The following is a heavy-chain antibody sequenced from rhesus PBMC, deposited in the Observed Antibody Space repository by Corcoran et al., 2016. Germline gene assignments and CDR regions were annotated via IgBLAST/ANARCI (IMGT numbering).Heavy chain of an antibody. J-gene: IGHJ4*01. CDR1: GGSISGYYY. D-gene: IGHD3-9*01. CDR3: ARDFTDDYGYYYTPFDY. V-gene: IGHV4-73*01. Sequence: QVQLQQWGEGLVKPSETLSLTCAVYGGSISGYYYWSWIRQPPGKGLEWIGGIYGSGGSTEYNPSLKGRVTISKDTSKNQFSLKLSSVTAADTAVYYCARDFTDDYGYYYTPFDYWGQGVLVTVSS. CDR2: IYGSGGST.